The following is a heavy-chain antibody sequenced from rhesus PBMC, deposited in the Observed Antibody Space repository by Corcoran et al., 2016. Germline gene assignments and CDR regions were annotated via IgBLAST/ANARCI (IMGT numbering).Heavy chain of an antibody. D-gene: IGHD6-25*01. V-gene: IGHV4-122*02. CDR3: ARDWERQPFDY. Sequence: QLQLQESGPGLVKPSETLSPTCAVSGYSISSGYGWSWIRQPPGKGLEWIGYISYSGSTSYNPSLKRRVTISRDTSKNQFSLKLSSVTAADTAVYYCARDWERQPFDYWGQGVLVTVSS. CDR1: GYSISSGYG. CDR2: ISYSGST. J-gene: IGHJ4*01.